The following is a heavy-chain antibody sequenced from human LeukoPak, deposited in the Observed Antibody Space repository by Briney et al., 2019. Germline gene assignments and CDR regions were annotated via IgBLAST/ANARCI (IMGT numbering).Heavy chain of an antibody. CDR1: GFTFSSYA. Sequence: GGSLRLSCAASGFTFSSYAMSWVRQAPGKGLEWVSAISGSGGSTYYADSVKGRFTISRDNSKNTLFLQMNSLRAEDTAVYYCAKVMIAFNAFDYWGQGTLVTVSS. D-gene: IGHD3-22*01. J-gene: IGHJ4*02. CDR2: ISGSGGST. CDR3: AKVMIAFNAFDY. V-gene: IGHV3-23*01.